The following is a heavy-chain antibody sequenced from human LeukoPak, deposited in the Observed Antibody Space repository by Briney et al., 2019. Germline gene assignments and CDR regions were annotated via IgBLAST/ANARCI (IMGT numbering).Heavy chain of an antibody. D-gene: IGHD3-10*01. Sequence: GGSLRLSCAASGFTFSSYHMNWVRQAPGKGLEWVSSITSSSSYIYYADSVKGRFTISRDNAKNSLYLQMNSRRAEDTAVYYCARENLYYYGSGSPDYWGQGTLVTVSS. CDR3: ARENLYYYGSGSPDY. CDR1: GFTFSSYH. CDR2: ITSSSSYI. V-gene: IGHV3-21*01. J-gene: IGHJ4*02.